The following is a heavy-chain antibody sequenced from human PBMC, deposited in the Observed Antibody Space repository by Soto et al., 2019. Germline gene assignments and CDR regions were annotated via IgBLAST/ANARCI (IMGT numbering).Heavy chain of an antibody. CDR1: GYTFTSYY. D-gene: IGHD6-13*01. Sequence: GASVKVSCKASGYTFTSYYMHWVRQAPGQGLEWMGIINPSGGSTSYAQKFQGRVTMTRDTSTSTVYMELSSLRSDDTAVYYCARDGYGYCSGWYPSLFALWAQRTFVIGSS. CDR3: ARDGYGYCSGWYPSLFAL. J-gene: IGHJ4*02. CDR2: INPSGGST. V-gene: IGHV1-46*01.